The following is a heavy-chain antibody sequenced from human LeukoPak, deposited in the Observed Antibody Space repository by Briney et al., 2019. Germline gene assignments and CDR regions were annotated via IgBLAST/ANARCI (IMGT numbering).Heavy chain of an antibody. Sequence: SETLSLTCTVSGGSISSYYWSWIRQPPGKGLEWIGYIYYSRITNYSPSLKSRVTVSVDTSKNQFSLKLSSVTAADTAVYYCARVTGGLYAFDIWGQGTMVTVSS. V-gene: IGHV4-59*08. CDR1: GGSISSYY. D-gene: IGHD1-26*01. J-gene: IGHJ3*02. CDR2: IYYSRIT. CDR3: ARVTGGLYAFDI.